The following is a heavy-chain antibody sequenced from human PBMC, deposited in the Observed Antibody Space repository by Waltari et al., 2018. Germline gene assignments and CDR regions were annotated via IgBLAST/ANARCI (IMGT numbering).Heavy chain of an antibody. Sequence: EVQLVESGGGLIQPGGSLRLSCAASGFTVSSNYMSWVRQAPGKGLEWVSVIYSGGSTYYAESVKGRFTISRDNSKNTLYLQMNSRRAEDTAVYYCARGGDSGYYPAYFDYWGQGTLVTVSS. D-gene: IGHD3-22*01. CDR2: IYSGGST. CDR1: GFTVSSNY. J-gene: IGHJ4*02. V-gene: IGHV3-53*01. CDR3: ARGGDSGYYPAYFDY.